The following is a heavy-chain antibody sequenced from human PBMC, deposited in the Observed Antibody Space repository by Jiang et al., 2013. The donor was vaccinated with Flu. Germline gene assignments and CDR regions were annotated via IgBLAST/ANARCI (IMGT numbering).Heavy chain of an antibody. Sequence: KGLEWIGSIYYMGPPTYNPYPPRSRVTISVDTSKKQFSLKLSSVTAADTAVYYCASQHWDHGVGSYYMSHWGQGTLVTVSS. D-gene: IGHD3-10*01. CDR2: IYYMGPP. J-gene: IGHJ4*02. V-gene: IGHV4-39*07. CDR3: ASQHWDHGVGSYYMSH.